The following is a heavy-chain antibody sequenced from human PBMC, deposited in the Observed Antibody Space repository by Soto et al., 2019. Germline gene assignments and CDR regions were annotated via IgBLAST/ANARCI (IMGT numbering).Heavy chain of an antibody. CDR1: GYTFTSYG. CDR3: ARDFRITMVRGVIIGAFDI. J-gene: IGHJ3*02. V-gene: IGHV1-18*01. D-gene: IGHD3-10*01. Sequence: ASVKVSCKASGYTFTSYGISWVRQAPGQGLEWMGWISAYNGNTNYAQKHQGRVTMTTDTSTSTAYMELRSLRSDDTAVYYCARDFRITMVRGVIIGAFDIWGQGTMVTVSS. CDR2: ISAYNGNT.